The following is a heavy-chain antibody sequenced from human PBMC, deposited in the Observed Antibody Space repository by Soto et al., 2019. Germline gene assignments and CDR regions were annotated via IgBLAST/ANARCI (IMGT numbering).Heavy chain of an antibody. V-gene: IGHV3-30-3*01. CDR1: GFTFSNSA. Sequence: QVQLVESGGGVVQPGRSLRLSCAASGFTFSNSAMHWVRQAPGKGLEWVAILSFDGSNKYYADSVKGRFTISRDNSKNTLYLQMDSLRTDDTAVYYCATVAAISDYWGQGTLVTVSS. J-gene: IGHJ4*02. CDR2: LSFDGSNK. CDR3: ATVAAISDY. D-gene: IGHD6-13*01.